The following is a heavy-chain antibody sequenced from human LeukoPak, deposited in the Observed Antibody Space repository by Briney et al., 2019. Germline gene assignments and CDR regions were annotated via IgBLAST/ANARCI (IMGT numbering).Heavy chain of an antibody. J-gene: IGHJ4*02. Sequence: SVKVSCKASGGTFSSYVITWVRQAPGQGLEWMGGIIPIFGTANYAQKFQGRVTITADESTSTAYMELSSLRSEDTAVYYCARSLPSGYYFFDYWGQGTLVTVSS. CDR2: IIPIFGTA. D-gene: IGHD3-22*01. CDR1: GGTFSSYV. V-gene: IGHV1-69*01. CDR3: ARSLPSGYYFFDY.